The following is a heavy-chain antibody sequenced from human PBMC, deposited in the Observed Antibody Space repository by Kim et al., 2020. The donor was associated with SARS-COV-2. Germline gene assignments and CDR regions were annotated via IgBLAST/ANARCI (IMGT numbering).Heavy chain of an antibody. CDR2: ITGGCDST. CDR1: GFTFRNYV. V-gene: IGHV3-23*01. J-gene: IGHJ4*02. Sequence: GGSLRLSCATSGFTFRNYVMSWVRQAPGKGLEWVSCITGGCDSTYYADSVKGRFTISRDNFKNTLYLQMNSLRAEDTAVYYCAKRIAGSIDYWGQGTLVTVSS. CDR3: AKRIAGSIDY.